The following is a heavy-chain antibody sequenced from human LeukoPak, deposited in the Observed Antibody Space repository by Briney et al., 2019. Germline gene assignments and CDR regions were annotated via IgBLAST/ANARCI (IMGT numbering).Heavy chain of an antibody. V-gene: IGHV3-53*01. D-gene: IGHD4-17*01. J-gene: IGHJ5*02. CDR3: ARGQTTVTTVNWFDP. Sequence: GGSLRLSCAASGFTVSSNYMSWVRQAPGKGLEWVSVIYSGGSTYYADSVKGRFTTSRDNSKNTLYLRMNSLRAEDTAVYYCARGQTTVTTVNWFDPWGQGTLVTVSS. CDR1: GFTVSSNY. CDR2: IYSGGST.